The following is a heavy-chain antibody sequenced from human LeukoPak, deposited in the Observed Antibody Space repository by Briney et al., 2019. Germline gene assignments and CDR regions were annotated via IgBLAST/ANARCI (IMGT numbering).Heavy chain of an antibody. CDR2: TYYSGST. J-gene: IGHJ3*02. V-gene: IGHV4-59*08. CDR3: ARHADYYDSSGYTHDAFDI. CDR1: GGSISSYY. D-gene: IGHD3-22*01. Sequence: SETLSLTCTVSGGSISSYYWSWIRQPPGKGLEWIGYTYYSGSTNYNPSPKSRVTISVDTSKNQFSLKLSSVTAADTAVYYCARHADYYDSSGYTHDAFDIWGQGTMVTVSS.